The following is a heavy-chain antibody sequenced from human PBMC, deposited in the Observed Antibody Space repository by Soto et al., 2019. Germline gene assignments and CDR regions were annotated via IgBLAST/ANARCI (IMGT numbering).Heavy chain of an antibody. Sequence: PSETLSLTCIVSGGSITSYHWRWIRQFPWKGLEWIAYTSYTGKTNYNPSLQSRVTISMDTFKNQLSLKLTSMTAADTAVYYCARDMHAGFTHYFDPGGQGTLVTVSS. J-gene: IGHJ5*02. CDR3: ARDMHAGFTHYFDP. D-gene: IGHD1-26*01. CDR1: GGSITSYH. CDR2: TSYTGKT. V-gene: IGHV4-59*01.